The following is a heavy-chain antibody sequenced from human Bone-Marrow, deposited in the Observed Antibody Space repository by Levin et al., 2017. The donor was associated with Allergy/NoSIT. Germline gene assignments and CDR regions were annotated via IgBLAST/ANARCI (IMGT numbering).Heavy chain of an antibody. Sequence: GGSLRLSCVGSGFSFSPYSMEWVRQAPGKGLEWVSYISSSSTYIYYADSVKGRFTVARDNAKNSLFLQMNSLRAEDTAVYYCARLTIEARPAGNYYGLDVWGQGTTVIVSS. J-gene: IGHJ6*02. CDR1: GFSFSPYS. D-gene: IGHD6-6*01. CDR2: ISSSSTYI. V-gene: IGHV3-21*01. CDR3: ARLTIEARPAGNYYGLDV.